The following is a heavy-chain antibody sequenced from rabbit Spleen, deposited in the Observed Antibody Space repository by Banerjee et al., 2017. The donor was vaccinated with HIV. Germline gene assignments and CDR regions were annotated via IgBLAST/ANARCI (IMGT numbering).Heavy chain of an antibody. CDR3: ARDTGTSFSTYGMDL. D-gene: IGHD7-1*01. CDR2: IYTGSSGST. Sequence: QSLEESGGGLVKPEGSLTLTCKASGFSFSSSDYMCWVRQAPGKGLEWIGCIYTGSSGSTYSATWAKGRFTISKTSSTTVTLQMTSLTAADTATYFCARDTGTSFSTYGMDLWGQGTLVTVS. J-gene: IGHJ6*01. V-gene: IGHV1S40*01. CDR1: GFSFSSSDY.